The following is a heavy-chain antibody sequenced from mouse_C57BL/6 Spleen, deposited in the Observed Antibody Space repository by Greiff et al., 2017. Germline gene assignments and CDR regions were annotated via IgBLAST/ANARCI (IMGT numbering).Heavy chain of an antibody. V-gene: IGHV1-55*01. CDR3: ARSTTVNYYAMDY. CDR1: GYTFTSYW. J-gene: IGHJ4*01. D-gene: IGHD1-1*01. CDR2: IYPGSGST. Sequence: VQLQQPGAELVKPGASVKMSCKASGYTFTSYWITWVKQRPGQGLEWIGDIYPGSGSTNYNEKFKSKATLTVDTSSSTAYMQLSSLTSEDSAVYDCARSTTVNYYAMDYWGQGTSVTVSS.